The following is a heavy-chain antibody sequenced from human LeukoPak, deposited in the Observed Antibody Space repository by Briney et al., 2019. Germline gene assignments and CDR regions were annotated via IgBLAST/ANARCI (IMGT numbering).Heavy chain of an antibody. V-gene: IGHV3-7*01. J-gene: IGHJ4*02. D-gene: IGHD5-18*01. CDR3: ARGWHTAMVTTGSFDY. CDR1: GFTFGNAA. Sequence: GGSLRLSCAASGFTFGNAAMSWVRQAPGKGLEWVANIKQDGSEKYYVDSVKGRFTISRDNAKNSLYLQMNSLRAEDTAVYYCARGWHTAMVTTGSFDYWGQGTLVTVSS. CDR2: IKQDGSEK.